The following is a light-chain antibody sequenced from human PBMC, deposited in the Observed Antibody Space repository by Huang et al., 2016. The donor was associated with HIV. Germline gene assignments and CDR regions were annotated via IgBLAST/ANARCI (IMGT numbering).Light chain of an antibody. CDR1: QSVNNNY. V-gene: IGKV3-20*01. CDR3: QQFGSSPPYS. CDR2: LAS. J-gene: IGKJ2*03. Sequence: EILLTQSPDTLSLSPGERATLSCRASQSVNNNYLAWYQQKPGQAPRLLIYLASTRATGIPDRFSGSGFGTDFTLTISRLEPDDFAVYYCQQFGSSPPYSFGQGTKLEIK.